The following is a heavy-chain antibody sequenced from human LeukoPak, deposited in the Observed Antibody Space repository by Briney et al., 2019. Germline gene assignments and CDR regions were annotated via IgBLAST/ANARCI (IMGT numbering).Heavy chain of an antibody. CDR1: GFSFSGYW. J-gene: IGHJ4*02. D-gene: IGHD2-15*01. Sequence: PGGSLRLSCVASGFSFSGYWMSWVRQAPGKGLEWVANIKRDGSEIYYVDSVKGRFTISRDNAKNSLYLQMDSLRVEDTGVYYCARDRVVAGAPAHYPYFDYWGQGTLVAVSS. CDR2: IKRDGSEI. CDR3: ARDRVVAGAPAHYPYFDY. V-gene: IGHV3-7*01.